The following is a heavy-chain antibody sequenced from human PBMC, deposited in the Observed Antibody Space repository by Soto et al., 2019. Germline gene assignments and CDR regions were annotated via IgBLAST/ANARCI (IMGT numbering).Heavy chain of an antibody. Sequence: SVKVSCKTAGGTFSRYAISWVRQAPGQVLEWMGGIIPIVGPANYAQKFHGRVTITADESTSTVYMELSSLTSEDTAVYYCARDGIINIWPYYYGMDVWGQGTTVTVSS. D-gene: IGHD3-9*01. V-gene: IGHV1-69*13. CDR3: ARDGIINIWPYYYGMDV. CDR2: IIPIVGPA. J-gene: IGHJ6*02. CDR1: GGTFSRYA.